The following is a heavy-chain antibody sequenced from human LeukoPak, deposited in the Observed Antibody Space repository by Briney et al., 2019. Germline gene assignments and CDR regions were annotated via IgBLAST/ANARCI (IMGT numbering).Heavy chain of an antibody. CDR3: ANNYGFAIGG. V-gene: IGHV4-34*01. Sequence: SETLSLTCAVYGGSFSGYYWSWIRQPPGKGLEWIGEINHSGSTNYNPSLKSRVTISVDTSKNQFSLKLSSVTAADTAVYYCANNYGFAIGGWGQGTMVTVSS. D-gene: IGHD5-18*01. J-gene: IGHJ3*01. CDR1: GGSFSGYY. CDR2: INHSGST.